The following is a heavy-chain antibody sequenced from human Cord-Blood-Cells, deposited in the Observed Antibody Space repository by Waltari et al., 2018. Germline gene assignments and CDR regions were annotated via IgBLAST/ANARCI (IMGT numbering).Heavy chain of an antibody. CDR1: GGSFSGYY. CDR2: INHSGST. J-gene: IGHJ4*02. D-gene: IGHD2-2*01. CDR3: ARGHGELLSSTSCFDY. Sequence: QVQLQQWGAGLLKPSETLSLTCAGYGGSFSGYYWSWIRQPPGKGLEWIGEINHSGSTNYNPSLKSRVTISVDTSKNQFSLKLSSVTAADTAVYYCARGHGELLSSTSCFDYWGQGTLVTVSS. V-gene: IGHV4-34*01.